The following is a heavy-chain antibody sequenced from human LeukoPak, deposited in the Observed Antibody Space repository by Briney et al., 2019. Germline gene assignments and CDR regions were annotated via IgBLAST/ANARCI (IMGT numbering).Heavy chain of an antibody. CDR1: GGSISSGGYY. J-gene: IGHJ4*02. D-gene: IGHD2-2*01. V-gene: IGHV4-30-2*03. CDR3: ARLECSSTSCYLASFDY. CDR2: IYHSGST. Sequence: SETLSLTCAVSGGSISSGGYYWSWIRQPPGKGLEWIGYIYHSGSTYYNPSLKSRVTISVDTSKNQFSLKLSSVTAADTAVYYCARLECSSTSCYLASFDYWGQGTLVTVSS.